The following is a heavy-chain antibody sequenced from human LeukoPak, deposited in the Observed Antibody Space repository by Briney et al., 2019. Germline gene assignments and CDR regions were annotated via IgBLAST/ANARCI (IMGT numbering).Heavy chain of an antibody. CDR3: ARDRGVRGVIGHY. J-gene: IGHJ4*02. CDR1: GYTFTGYY. V-gene: IGHV1-2*02. D-gene: IGHD3-10*01. Sequence: ASVKVSCKAAGYTFTGYYMHWVRQAPGQGLEWMGWIFPNSGATNYAQKLQGRVTMTTDTSTSTAYMELRSLRSDDTAVYYCARDRGVRGVIGHYWGQGTLVTVSS. CDR2: IFPNSGAT.